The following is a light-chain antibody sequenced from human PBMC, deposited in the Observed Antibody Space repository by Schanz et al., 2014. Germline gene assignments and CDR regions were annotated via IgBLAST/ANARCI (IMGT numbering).Light chain of an antibody. Sequence: QSVLTQPPSVSGAPGQRVTISCTGSSSNIGGGYDVHWYQQLPGTAPKLLIYSNNQRPSGVPGRFSGSRSGTSASLAISGLRSGDEGDYYCQSYDSSLSALFGGGTKLTVL. CDR1: SSNIGGGYD. CDR2: SNN. V-gene: IGLV1-40*01. J-gene: IGLJ2*01. CDR3: QSYDSSLSAL.